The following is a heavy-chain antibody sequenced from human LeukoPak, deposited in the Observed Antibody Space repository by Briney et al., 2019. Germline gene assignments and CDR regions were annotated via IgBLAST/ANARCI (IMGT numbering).Heavy chain of an antibody. V-gene: IGHV4-59*01. CDR2: IYYSGST. CDR3: ARGGVEMATTPSYYFDY. Sequence: SETLSLTCTVSGGSISSYYWSWIRQPPGKGLEWIGYIYYSGSTNYNPSLKSRVTISVDTSKNQCSLKLSSVTAADTAVYYCARGGVEMATTPSYYFDYWGQGTLVTVSS. D-gene: IGHD5-24*01. J-gene: IGHJ4*02. CDR1: GGSISSYY.